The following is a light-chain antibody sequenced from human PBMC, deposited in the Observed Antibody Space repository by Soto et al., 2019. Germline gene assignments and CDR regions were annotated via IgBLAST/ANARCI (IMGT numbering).Light chain of an antibody. CDR2: INYDGTH. Sequence: QSVLTQSPSASASLVASVKLTCTLSSGYSTYAIAWHQQQSEKGPRFLMKINYDGTHSKGDGFFDRFSGSSSGAERHLTISSLQSEDEADYYCQSLGTGIQVFGGGTKLTVL. CDR1: SGYSTYA. V-gene: IGLV4-69*01. J-gene: IGLJ3*02. CDR3: QSLGTGIQV.